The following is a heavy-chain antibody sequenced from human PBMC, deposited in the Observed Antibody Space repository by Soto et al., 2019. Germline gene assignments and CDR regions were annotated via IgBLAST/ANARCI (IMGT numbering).Heavy chain of an antibody. CDR1: GFTFRNYA. CDR2: ISGSGGST. V-gene: IGHV3-23*01. CDR3: AKDQAGDAYNYGY. D-gene: IGHD5-12*01. J-gene: IGHJ4*02. Sequence: PGGSLRLSCAASGFTFRNYAMSWVRQAPGKGLEWVSVISGSGGSTFYADSVKGRFTIPRDNSKNTLYLQMNSLRAEDTAVYYCAKDQAGDAYNYGYWGQGTLVTVSS.